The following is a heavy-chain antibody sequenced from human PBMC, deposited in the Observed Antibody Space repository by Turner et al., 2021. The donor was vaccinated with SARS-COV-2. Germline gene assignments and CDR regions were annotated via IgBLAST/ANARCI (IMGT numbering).Heavy chain of an antibody. D-gene: IGHD4-17*01. CDR2: IRAYNGYT. V-gene: IGHV1-18*01. CDR1: GYTFTSYG. CDR3: ARGPSYGDYEY. J-gene: IGHJ4*02. Sequence: QVQLVQSDAEVRKPGASVKVSCKASGYTFTSYGLSWVRQAPGQGLEWLGWIRAYNGYTIFAQKFQGRVTMTTDTSTRTASLELRSLTSDDTAVYYWARGPSYGDYEYWGQGTLITVSS.